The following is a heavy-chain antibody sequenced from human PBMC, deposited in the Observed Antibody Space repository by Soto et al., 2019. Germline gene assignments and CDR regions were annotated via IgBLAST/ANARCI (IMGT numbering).Heavy chain of an antibody. Sequence: QVQLQESGPGLVKPSQTLSLTCTVSGGSISSGGYYWSWIRQHPGKGLEWSGYIYYSGSTYYNPSLKSRVTISVDTSKKQFSLKLSSVTAADTAVYYCARDPYCSGGSCYHWFDPWGQGTLVTVSS. J-gene: IGHJ5*02. V-gene: IGHV4-31*03. CDR3: ARDPYCSGGSCYHWFDP. CDR1: GGSISSGGYY. CDR2: IYYSGST. D-gene: IGHD2-15*01.